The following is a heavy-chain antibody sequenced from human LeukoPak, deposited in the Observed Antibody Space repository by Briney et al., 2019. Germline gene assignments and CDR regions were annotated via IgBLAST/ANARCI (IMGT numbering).Heavy chain of an antibody. J-gene: IGHJ4*02. CDR3: AKVSNYYDSSGYYLSYDY. Sequence: GGSLRLSCAASGFTFSSYGMSWVRQAPGKGLEWVSAISGSGGSTYYADSVKGRFTISRDKSKNTLYLQMNSLRAEDTAVYYCAKVSNYYDSSGYYLSYDYWGQGTLVTVSS. V-gene: IGHV3-23*01. D-gene: IGHD3-22*01. CDR1: GFTFSSYG. CDR2: ISGSGGST.